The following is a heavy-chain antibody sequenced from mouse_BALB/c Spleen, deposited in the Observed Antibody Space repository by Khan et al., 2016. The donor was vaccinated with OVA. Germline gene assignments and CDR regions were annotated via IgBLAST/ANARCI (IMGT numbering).Heavy chain of an antibody. J-gene: IGHJ4*01. CDR3: ARPPYFSYVRVY. CDR1: GYTFTNYG. V-gene: IGHV9-3-1*01. Sequence: QVQLKQSGPELKKPGETVKISCKASGYTFTNYGMNWVKQAPGKDLKWMGWINTYTGEPTYADDFKGRFAFSLETSASTAYLQINNLKNEDTATYFCARPPYFSYVRVYWGQGTSVTVSS. D-gene: IGHD2-10*01. CDR2: INTYTGEP.